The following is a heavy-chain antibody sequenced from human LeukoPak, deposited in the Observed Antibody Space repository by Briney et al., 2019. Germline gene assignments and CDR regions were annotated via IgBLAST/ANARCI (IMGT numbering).Heavy chain of an antibody. V-gene: IGHV1-8*01. CDR1: GYTFTSYD. D-gene: IGHD3-22*01. J-gene: IGHJ4*02. CDR3: ATGQYYYDSSGYFH. CDR2: INPNSGNT. Sequence: ASVKVSCKASGYTFTSYDINWVRQATGQGLEWMRWINPNSGNTGYSQKFQGRVTMTRNTSISTAYMELSSLRSEDTAVYYCATGQYYYDSSGYFHWRQGTLLTVSS.